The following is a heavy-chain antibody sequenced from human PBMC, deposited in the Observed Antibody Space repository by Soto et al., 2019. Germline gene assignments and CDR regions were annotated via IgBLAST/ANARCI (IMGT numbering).Heavy chain of an antibody. J-gene: IGHJ4*02. V-gene: IGHV1-69*06. Sequence: QVQLVQSGAEVKKPGSSVKVSCKASGGTFSSYAISWVRQAPGQGLEWMGGIIPIFGTANYAQKFQGRVTITADKSTSTAYMELSSLRSEDTAVYYCARDVYYYDSQYGGGYFDYWGQGTLVTVSS. CDR1: GGTFSSYA. D-gene: IGHD3-22*01. CDR3: ARDVYYYDSQYGGGYFDY. CDR2: IIPIFGTA.